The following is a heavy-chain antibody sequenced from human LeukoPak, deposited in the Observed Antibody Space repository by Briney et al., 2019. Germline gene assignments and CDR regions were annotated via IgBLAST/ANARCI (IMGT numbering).Heavy chain of an antibody. CDR3: ARGSQTLRFLEWLAYYFDY. CDR1: GYTFTGYY. V-gene: IGHV1-8*02. CDR2: MNPNSGNT. D-gene: IGHD3-3*01. Sequence: ASVKVSCKASGYTFTGYYMHWVRQATGQGLEWMGWMNPNSGNTGYAQKFQGRVTMTRNTSISTAYMELSSLRSEDTAVYYCARGSQTLRFLEWLAYYFDYWGQGTLVTVSS. J-gene: IGHJ4*02.